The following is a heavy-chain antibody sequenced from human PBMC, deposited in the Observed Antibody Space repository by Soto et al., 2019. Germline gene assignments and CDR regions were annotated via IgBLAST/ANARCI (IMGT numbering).Heavy chain of an antibody. CDR3: ARDLVTGTSNYYYYGMDV. V-gene: IGHV1-69*13. CDR2: IIPIFGTA. Sequence: GASVQVSCKASGGTFSSYTISWVRQAPGQGLEWMGGIIPIFGTANYAQKFQGRVTITADESTSTAYMELSSLRSEDTAVYYCARDLVTGTSNYYYYGMDVWGQGTTVTVSS. D-gene: IGHD1-7*01. J-gene: IGHJ6*02. CDR1: GGTFSSYT.